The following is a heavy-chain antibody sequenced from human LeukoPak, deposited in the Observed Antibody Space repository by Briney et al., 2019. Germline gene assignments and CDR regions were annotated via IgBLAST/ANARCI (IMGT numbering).Heavy chain of an antibody. Sequence: SETLSLTCAVYGGSFSGYYWSWIRQPPGKGLEWIGEINHSGSTNYNPSLKSRVTISVDTSKNQFSLKLSSVTAADTAVYYCARWRIAHYGSGSPRRWFDPWGQGTLVTVSS. V-gene: IGHV4-34*01. CDR2: INHSGST. CDR3: ARWRIAHYGSGSPRRWFDP. D-gene: IGHD3-10*01. CDR1: GGSFSGYY. J-gene: IGHJ5*02.